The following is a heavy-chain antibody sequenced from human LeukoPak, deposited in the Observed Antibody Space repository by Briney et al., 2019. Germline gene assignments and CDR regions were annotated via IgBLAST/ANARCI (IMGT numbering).Heavy chain of an antibody. CDR2: ISGSGDTT. D-gene: IGHD2-15*01. CDR1: GSTFSSYS. CDR3: AKDTTAWWYHRAYMDV. J-gene: IGHJ6*03. V-gene: IGHV3-23*01. Sequence: QPGGSLRLSCAASGSTFSSYSMSSVRQAPGGGLEWVSAISGSGDTTYHADSVKGRFTISRDNSENRLSLQMDSLRAEDTAVYFCAKDTTAWWYHRAYMDVWGKGTTVTVSS.